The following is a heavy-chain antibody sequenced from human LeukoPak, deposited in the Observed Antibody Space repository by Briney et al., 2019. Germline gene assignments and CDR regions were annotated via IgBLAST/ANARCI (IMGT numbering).Heavy chain of an antibody. J-gene: IGHJ3*02. D-gene: IGHD3-16*02. CDR3: AMLRLGELSLLANAYDI. CDR2: VHQTGSP. CDR1: GSSVNSDQY. Sequence: SETLSLTCDVSGSSVNSDQYWGWMRHSPGAGLEWIGSVHQTGSPHYNPSLGSRVSLSIDSTKNSFSLRLTSVSAADTAVYYWAMLRLGELSLLANAYDIWGQGTMVIVSS. V-gene: IGHV4-38-2*01.